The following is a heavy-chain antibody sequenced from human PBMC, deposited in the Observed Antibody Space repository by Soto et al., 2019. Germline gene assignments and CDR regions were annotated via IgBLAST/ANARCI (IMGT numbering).Heavy chain of an antibody. CDR3: ARDKGAYCGCDCYSTWFDP. CDR2: SSGYNGNT. D-gene: IGHD2-21*02. J-gene: IGHJ5*02. CDR1: GYTFTSYG. V-gene: IGHV1-18*01. Sequence: QVQLVQSGAELKKPGASVKVSCKASGYTFTSYGISWVRQAPGQGLEWMGWSSGYNGNTNYAQKLQGRVTMTTDTSTSTAYMELRSLRSDDRAVYYCARDKGAYCGCDCYSTWFDPWGQGTLITVTS.